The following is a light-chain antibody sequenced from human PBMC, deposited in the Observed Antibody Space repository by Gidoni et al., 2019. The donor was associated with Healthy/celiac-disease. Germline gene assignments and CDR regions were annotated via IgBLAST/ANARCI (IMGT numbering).Light chain of an antibody. V-gene: IGLV1-51*02. J-gene: IGLJ1*01. Sequence: QSVLTQPPSVSAAPGQKVTLSCSGGSSNIGNNYVSWYQQLPGTAPKLLIYENNKRPSGIPDRFSGSKSGTSATLGITGLQTGDEADYYCGTWDSSLSAYVFGTGTKVTVL. CDR1: SSNIGNNY. CDR2: ENN. CDR3: GTWDSSLSAYV.